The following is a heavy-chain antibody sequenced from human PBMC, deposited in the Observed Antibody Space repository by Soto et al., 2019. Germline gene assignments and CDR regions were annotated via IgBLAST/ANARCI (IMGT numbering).Heavy chain of an antibody. CDR3: AKGWDVKYFDH. Sequence: VQLQESGPGLVKPSETLSLSCDVSGASLLSSYWSWVRQPAGKGLEWIGHIFSSGRTSYNPSLKRRVTMSIDTPNNKFSLNLKAVTAADTAVYDCAKGWDVKYFDHWGQGARVTVSS. V-gene: IGHV4-4*07. CDR2: IFSSGRT. D-gene: IGHD1-26*01. J-gene: IGHJ4*02. CDR1: GASLLSSY.